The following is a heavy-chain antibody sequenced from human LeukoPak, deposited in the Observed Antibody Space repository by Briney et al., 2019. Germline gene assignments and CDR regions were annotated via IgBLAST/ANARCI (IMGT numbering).Heavy chain of an antibody. CDR2: ISSSSSYI. CDR3: AKDDIVVVPAAIREYYFDY. V-gene: IGHV3-21*04. J-gene: IGHJ4*02. CDR1: GFTFSSYS. D-gene: IGHD2-2*01. Sequence: GGSLRLSCAASGFTFSSYSMNWVRQAPGKGLEWVSSISSSSSYIYYADSVKGRFTISRDNAKNSLYLQMNSLRAEDTAVYYCAKDDIVVVPAAIREYYFDYWGQGTLVTVSS.